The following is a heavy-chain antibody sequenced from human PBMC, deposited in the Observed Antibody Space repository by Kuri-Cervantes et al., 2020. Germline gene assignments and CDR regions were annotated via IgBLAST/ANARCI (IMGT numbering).Heavy chain of an antibody. CDR2: INHSGST. J-gene: IGHJ3*01. CDR1: GGSFSDYY. Sequence: SETLSLTCAVYGGSFSDYYWIWIRQSPGKGLEWIGEINHSGSTNYKLSLESRVTMSTDTSRNQFPLKLRSVTAADTALYYCARGRYNDYWRAFDFWGQGTMVTVSS. CDR3: ARGRYNDYWRAFDF. D-gene: IGHD1-1*01. V-gene: IGHV4-34*01.